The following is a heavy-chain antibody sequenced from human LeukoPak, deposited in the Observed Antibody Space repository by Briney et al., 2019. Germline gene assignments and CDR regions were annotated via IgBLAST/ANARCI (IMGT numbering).Heavy chain of an antibody. CDR3: ASLFSRPAFDI. J-gene: IGHJ3*02. Sequence: QPGGSLRLSCAASGFTFSSYAMHWVRQAPGKGLEWVAVISYDGSNKYYADSVKGRFTISRDNSTNTLYLQMNSLRAEDTAVYYCASLFSRPAFDIWGQGTMVTVSS. CDR2: ISYDGSNK. D-gene: IGHD2-2*01. V-gene: IGHV3-30*01. CDR1: GFTFSSYA.